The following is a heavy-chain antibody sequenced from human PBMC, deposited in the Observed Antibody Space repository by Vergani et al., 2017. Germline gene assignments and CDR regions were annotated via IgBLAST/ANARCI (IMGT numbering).Heavy chain of an antibody. J-gene: IGHJ4*02. D-gene: IGHD3-16*01. CDR1: GVTLSNYD. Sequence: QVQLVESGGGVVQRGGSLRLSCATSGVTLSNYDMQCIRQGPGKGLEFVAFIQFDGSNQYYTDSVKGRFTLSRDFSKNTLYLQMNSLRTDDTATYYCAKHFRGWGIDYWGQGTQVIVSS. CDR2: IQFDGSNQ. CDR3: AKHFRGWGIDY. V-gene: IGHV3-30*02.